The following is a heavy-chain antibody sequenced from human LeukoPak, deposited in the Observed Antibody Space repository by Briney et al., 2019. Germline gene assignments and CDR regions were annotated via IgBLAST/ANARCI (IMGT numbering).Heavy chain of an antibody. Sequence: PQTLSLTCAVSGGSISSGGYSWSWIRQPPGKGLEWIGYIYHSGSTYYNPSLKSRVTISVDRSKNQFSLKLSSVTAADTAVYYCARKGLGGDLFDYWGQGTLVTVSS. V-gene: IGHV4-30-2*01. CDR1: GGSISSGGYS. CDR2: IYHSGST. J-gene: IGHJ4*02. D-gene: IGHD4-17*01. CDR3: ARKGLGGDLFDY.